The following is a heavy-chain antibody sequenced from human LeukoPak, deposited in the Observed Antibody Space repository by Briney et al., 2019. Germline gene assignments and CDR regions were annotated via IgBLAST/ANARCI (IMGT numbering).Heavy chain of an antibody. D-gene: IGHD2-15*01. J-gene: IGHJ4*02. Sequence: PGGSLRLSCAASGFTFSNAWMSWVRQAPGKGLEWVSSISSSSSYIYYADSVKGRFTISRDNAKNSLYLQMNSLRAEDTAVYYCARDGEDCSGGSCYGDYWGQGTLVTVSS. V-gene: IGHV3-21*01. CDR3: ARDGEDCSGGSCYGDY. CDR2: ISSSSSYI. CDR1: GFTFSNAW.